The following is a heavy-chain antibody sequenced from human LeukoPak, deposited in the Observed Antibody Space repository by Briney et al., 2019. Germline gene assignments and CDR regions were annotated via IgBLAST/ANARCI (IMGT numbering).Heavy chain of an antibody. V-gene: IGHV3-7*05. Sequence: PGGSLRLSCAASGFTLSSHWMSWVLQAPGKGLEWVANIKQDGSEQYYADSVRGRFTISRDNAKNSLYLQMNSLTAEDTAIYYCARESAGGPDYWGQGTLVTVSS. CDR2: IKQDGSEQ. CDR1: GFTLSSHW. D-gene: IGHD6-19*01. J-gene: IGHJ4*02. CDR3: ARESAGGPDY.